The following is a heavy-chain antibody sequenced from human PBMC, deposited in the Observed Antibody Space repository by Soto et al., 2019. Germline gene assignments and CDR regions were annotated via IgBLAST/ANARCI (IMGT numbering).Heavy chain of an antibody. CDR2: IYYSGST. Sequence: LETLSLTCTVSGGSSSSSSYYWGWIRQPPGKGLEWIGYIYYSGSTNYNPSLKSRVTISVDTSKNQFSLKLSSVTAADTAVYYCARDKGDDAFDIWGQGTMVTVSS. D-gene: IGHD2-21*01. CDR1: GGSSSSSSYY. V-gene: IGHV4-61*05. CDR3: ARDKGDDAFDI. J-gene: IGHJ3*02.